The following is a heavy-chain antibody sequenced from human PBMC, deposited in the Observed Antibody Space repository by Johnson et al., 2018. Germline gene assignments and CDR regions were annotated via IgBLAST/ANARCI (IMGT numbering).Heavy chain of an antibody. D-gene: IGHD2-15*01. CDR1: GFTVSDFA. Sequence: VQLQESGGGLVQXGRSLKLSCAASGFTVSDFAIHWVHQASGRGLEWLGRVGGKVHNYETTYAASMGGRITIFLAESKNTAYLQMNSPRTEDTAMYIGRRTSTGDPVFWGQGTLVNVSS. J-gene: IGHJ4*01. CDR2: VGGKVHNYET. V-gene: IGHV3-73*01. CDR3: RRTSTGDPVF.